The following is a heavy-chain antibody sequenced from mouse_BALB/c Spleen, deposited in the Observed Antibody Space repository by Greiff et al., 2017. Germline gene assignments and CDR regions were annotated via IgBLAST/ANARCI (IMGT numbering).Heavy chain of an antibody. CDR3: ARHNYYGSSYPFAY. D-gene: IGHD1-1*01. Sequence: EVKLVESGGGLVQPGGSLKLSCAASGFTFSSYTMSWVRQTPEKRLEWVAYISNGGGSTYYPDTVKGRFTISRDNAKNTLYLQMSSLKSEDTAMYYCARHNYYGSSYPFAYWGQGTLVTVSA. V-gene: IGHV5-12-2*01. J-gene: IGHJ3*01. CDR1: GFTFSSYT. CDR2: ISNGGGST.